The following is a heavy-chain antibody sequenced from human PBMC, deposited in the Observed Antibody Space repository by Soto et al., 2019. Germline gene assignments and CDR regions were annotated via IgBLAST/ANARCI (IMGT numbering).Heavy chain of an antibody. CDR2: IWYDGSNK. CDR3: ARDLWELNYFDY. V-gene: IGHV3-33*01. CDR1: GFTFSSYG. J-gene: IGHJ4*02. Sequence: QVQLVESGGGVVQPGRSLRLSCAASGFTFSSYGMHWVRQAPGKGLEWVAVIWYDGSNKYYADSVKGRFTISRDNSKNTLYLHMNSLRAEDTAVYYCARDLWELNYFDYWGQGTLVTVSS. D-gene: IGHD1-26*01.